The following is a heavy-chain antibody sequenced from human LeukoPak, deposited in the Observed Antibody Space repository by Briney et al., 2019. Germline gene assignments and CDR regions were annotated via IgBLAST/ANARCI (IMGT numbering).Heavy chain of an antibody. J-gene: IGHJ4*02. D-gene: IGHD3-9*01. Sequence: GGSLRLSCAASGFAVSSNYMGWVRQPPGKGLEWVSVIYSGGSTYYADSVKGRFTISRDNSKNTVYLQMNSLRAEDTAIYYCARAGVLRYLGDWGQGTLVTVSS. CDR2: IYSGGST. CDR1: GFAVSSNY. CDR3: ARAGVLRYLGD. V-gene: IGHV3-66*01.